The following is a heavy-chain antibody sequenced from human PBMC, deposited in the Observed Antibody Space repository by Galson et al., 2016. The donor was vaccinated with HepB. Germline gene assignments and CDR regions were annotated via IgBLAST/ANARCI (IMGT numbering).Heavy chain of an antibody. J-gene: IGHJ4*02. Sequence: SETLSLTCAVYGGSFSNNFWSWIRQPPGKGLEWIGEINGDGSTAYNPSLKSRVSISRDTSKNQFSLKLSSVTAADTAVYYCARNEVKSGSYLWGPGTLVTVSS. CDR3: ARNEVKSGSYL. D-gene: IGHD1-26*01. CDR2: INGDGST. CDR1: GGSFSNNF. V-gene: IGHV4-34*01.